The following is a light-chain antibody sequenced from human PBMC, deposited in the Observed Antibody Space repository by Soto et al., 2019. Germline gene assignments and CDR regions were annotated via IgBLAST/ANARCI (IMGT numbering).Light chain of an antibody. V-gene: IGKV3-15*01. CDR1: ESDSTN. Sequence: QSPDPLSLAQGQRRTISCRASESDSTNLAWYQQKAGQAPRLLIYGASTRATGIPARFSCSGSGTEFTLTISGLQSEDFAVYYCQQYSIWRTFGQGSKGDIK. CDR3: QQYSIWRT. CDR2: GAS. J-gene: IGKJ1*01.